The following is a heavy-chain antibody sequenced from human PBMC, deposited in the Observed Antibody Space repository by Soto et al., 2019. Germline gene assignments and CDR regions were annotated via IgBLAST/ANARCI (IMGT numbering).Heavy chain of an antibody. CDR3: ATDSRHMATVEPEVY. Sequence: QVQLVESGGGVVQPGTSLKLSYATSGFIFTSFGMHWLRQAPGKGLEWVAVISYDGIDENYADSVKGRFAISRDKSKSKVYLHMTTLRVEDTAVYSCATDSRHMATVEPEVYWAQGTLITVSS. J-gene: IGHJ4*02. D-gene: IGHD2-21*01. V-gene: IGHV3-30*03. CDR2: ISYDGIDE. CDR1: GFIFTSFG.